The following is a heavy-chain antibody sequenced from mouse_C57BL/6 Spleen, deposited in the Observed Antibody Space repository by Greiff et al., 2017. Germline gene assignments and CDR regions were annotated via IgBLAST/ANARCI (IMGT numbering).Heavy chain of an antibody. Sequence: VQLQQSGAELARPGASVKLSCKASGYTFTSYGISWVKQRTGQGLEWIGEIYPRSGNTYYNEKFKGKATLTADKSSSTAYMELRSLTSEDSAVYFCARDGNYDGYYAMDYWGQGTSVTVSS. CDR3: ARDGNYDGYYAMDY. J-gene: IGHJ4*01. CDR1: GYTFTSYG. V-gene: IGHV1-81*01. D-gene: IGHD2-1*01. CDR2: IYPRSGNT.